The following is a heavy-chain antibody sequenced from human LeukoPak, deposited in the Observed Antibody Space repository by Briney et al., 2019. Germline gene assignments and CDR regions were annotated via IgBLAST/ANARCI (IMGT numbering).Heavy chain of an antibody. Sequence: SETLSLTCAVYGGSFSGDYWSWIRQPPGKGLEWIGEINHSGSTNYNPSLKSRVTLSVDTSKNQFSLKLSSVTAADTAVYYCARYRSVGSGSLSRAYYFDYWGQGTLVTVSS. V-gene: IGHV4-34*01. D-gene: IGHD3-10*01. CDR3: ARYRSVGSGSLSRAYYFDY. CDR1: GGSFSGDY. J-gene: IGHJ4*02. CDR2: INHSGST.